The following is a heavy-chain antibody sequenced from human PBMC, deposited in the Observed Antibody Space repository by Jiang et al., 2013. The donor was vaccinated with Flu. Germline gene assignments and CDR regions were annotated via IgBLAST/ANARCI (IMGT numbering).Heavy chain of an antibody. CDR2: ISYDGSNK. D-gene: IGHD6-19*01. V-gene: IGHV3-30*18. CDR3: AKGGIAVAGSPFDY. Sequence: VQLLESGGGVVQPGRSLRLSCAASGFTFSSYGMHWVRQAPGKGLEWVAVISYDGSNKYYADSVKGRFTISRDNSKNTLYLQMNSLRAEDTAVYYCAKGGIAVAGSPFDYWGQGTL. CDR1: GFTFSSYG. J-gene: IGHJ4*02.